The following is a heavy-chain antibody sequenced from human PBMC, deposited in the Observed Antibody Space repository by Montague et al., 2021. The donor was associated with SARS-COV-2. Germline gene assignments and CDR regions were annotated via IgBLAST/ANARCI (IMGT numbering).Heavy chain of an antibody. Sequence: AISGDSVSRNSAAWNWIRQSPSRGLEWLGRTYYRSKWYNDYAVPVKSRITINPDTSKSQISLQLNSVTPEDTAAYYCARTSASSDYWGQGTLVTVSS. CDR3: ARTSASSDY. CDR1: GDSVSRNSAA. D-gene: IGHD1-26*01. CDR2: TYYRSKWYN. V-gene: IGHV6-1*01. J-gene: IGHJ4*02.